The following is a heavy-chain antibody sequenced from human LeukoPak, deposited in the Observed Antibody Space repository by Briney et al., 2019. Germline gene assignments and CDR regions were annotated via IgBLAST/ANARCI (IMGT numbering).Heavy chain of an antibody. CDR3: ARELPYYYDSSGYCYDY. D-gene: IGHD3-22*01. V-gene: IGHV1-8*01. J-gene: IGHJ4*02. CDR2: MNPNSGNT. CDR1: GYTFTSYD. Sequence: GASVKVSCKASGYTFTSYDINWLRQATGQGLEWMGWMNPNSGNTGYAQKFQGRVTMTRNTSISTAYMELSSLRSEDTAVYYCARELPYYYDSSGYCYDYWGQGTLVTVSS.